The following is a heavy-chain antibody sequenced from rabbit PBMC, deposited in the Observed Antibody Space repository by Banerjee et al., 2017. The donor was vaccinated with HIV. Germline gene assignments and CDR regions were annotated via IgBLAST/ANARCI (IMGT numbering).Heavy chain of an antibody. CDR2: IGTGSGDT. J-gene: IGHJ4*01. CDR1: GFSFTSSYY. Sequence: QSLEESGGDLVKPGASLTLTCTASGFSFTSSYYTCWVRQAPGKGLEWIGCIGTGSGDTYYATWAKGRFTISKTSSTTVTLQMTSLTAADTATYFCARGGYDGLDLWGPGTLVTVS. D-gene: IGHD3-1*01. CDR3: ARGGYDGLDL. V-gene: IGHV1S40*01.